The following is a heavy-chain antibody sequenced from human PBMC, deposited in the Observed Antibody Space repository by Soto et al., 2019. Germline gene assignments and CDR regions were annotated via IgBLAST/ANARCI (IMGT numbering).Heavy chain of an antibody. Sequence: QVQPVESGGDVVQPGRSLRLSCAASGFTFSKYSMHWVRQAPGKGLEWVAVISYDGNTKYHADSVKGRFTISRDSSKNTVFLHMNSLRVEDTAVYYCARGGYYGGLDYWGQGTLVTVSS. J-gene: IGHJ4*02. D-gene: IGHD4-17*01. CDR3: ARGGYYGGLDY. CDR2: ISYDGNTK. V-gene: IGHV3-30-3*01. CDR1: GFTFSKYS.